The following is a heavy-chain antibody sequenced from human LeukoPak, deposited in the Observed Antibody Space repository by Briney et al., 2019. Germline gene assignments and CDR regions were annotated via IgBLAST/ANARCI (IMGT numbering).Heavy chain of an antibody. CDR2: FSGSGGST. D-gene: IGHD2-2*01. CDR1: GFIVSNYA. Sequence: GGSLRLSCAASGFIVSNYAMSCVRQAPGKGLQWVSAFSGSGGSTYYADSVKGRFTISRDNSKNTLYLQMNSLRAEDTAVYYCALGSSTSCPYWGQGTLVTVSS. CDR3: ALGSSTSCPY. J-gene: IGHJ4*02. V-gene: IGHV3-23*01.